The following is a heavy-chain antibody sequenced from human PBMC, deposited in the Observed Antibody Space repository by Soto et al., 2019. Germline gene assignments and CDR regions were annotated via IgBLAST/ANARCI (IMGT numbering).Heavy chain of an antibody. D-gene: IGHD2-15*01. CDR1: GFTFSDYY. J-gene: IGHJ5*02. V-gene: IGHV3-11*01. CDR3: ARGPASHCSGGSCYGNWFDP. Sequence: GGSLRLSCAASGFTFSDYYMSWIRQAPGKGLEWVSYISSSGSTIYYADSVKGRFTISRDNAKNSLYLQMNSLRAEDTAVYYCARGPASHCSGGSCYGNWFDPWGQGTLVTVSS. CDR2: ISSSGSTI.